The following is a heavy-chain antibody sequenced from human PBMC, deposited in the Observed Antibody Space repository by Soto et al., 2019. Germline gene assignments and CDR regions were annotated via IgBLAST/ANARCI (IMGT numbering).Heavy chain of an antibody. J-gene: IGHJ6*02. CDR2: INHIGST. V-gene: IGHV4-34*01. CDR1: GGSFSGHY. Sequence: SETLSLNCAVHGGSFSGHYSLWIRQPPGKGLEWIGEINHIGSTNYNPSLKSRVTISVDTSKNQFSLKLSSVTAADTAVYYCARDRHILTGYYRDNYYYGMDVWGQGTTVT. D-gene: IGHD3-9*01. CDR3: ARDRHILTGYYRDNYYYGMDV.